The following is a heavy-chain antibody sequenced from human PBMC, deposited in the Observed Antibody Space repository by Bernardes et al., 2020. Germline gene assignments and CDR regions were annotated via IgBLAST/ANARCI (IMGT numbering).Heavy chain of an antibody. D-gene: IGHD3-3*01. Sequence: GGSLRLSCAASGFTFTNYWMTWVRQAPGKGLEWVANIKQDGSEKYYVDSVKGRFTISRDNAKNSLYLQMNSLRAEDTAIYYCARENYDFWSGYCGYWGQGTVVTVSS. CDR1: GFTFTNYW. CDR2: IKQDGSEK. J-gene: IGHJ4*02. V-gene: IGHV3-7*01. CDR3: ARENYDFWSGYCGY.